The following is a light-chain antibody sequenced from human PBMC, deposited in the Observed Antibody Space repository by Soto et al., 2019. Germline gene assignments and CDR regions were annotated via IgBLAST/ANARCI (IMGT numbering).Light chain of an antibody. CDR1: QSVRSW. CDR3: QQYDNYPLT. Sequence: DIQMTQSPATLSASVGDRVTITCRASQSVRSWLAWYQQKPGTAPKLLIFDASRLESGVPTRFSGSASGTELTITISSLQPDDGETYYGQQYDNYPLTFGGGTKVDIK. J-gene: IGKJ4*01. V-gene: IGKV1-5*01. CDR2: DAS.